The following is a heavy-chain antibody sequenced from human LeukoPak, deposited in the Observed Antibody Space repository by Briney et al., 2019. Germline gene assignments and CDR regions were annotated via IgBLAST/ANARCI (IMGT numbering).Heavy chain of an antibody. CDR3: ASDRPLCYYDSSGDTDY. CDR2: INPNSGGT. J-gene: IGHJ4*02. V-gene: IGHV1-2*02. CDR1: GYTFTGYY. D-gene: IGHD3-22*01. Sequence: ASVKVSCKASGYTFTGYYMHWVRQAPGQGLEWMGWINPNSGGTNYAQKFQGRVTMTRDTSISTAYMELSRLRSDDTAVYYCASDRPLCYYDSSGDTDYWGQGTLVTVSS.